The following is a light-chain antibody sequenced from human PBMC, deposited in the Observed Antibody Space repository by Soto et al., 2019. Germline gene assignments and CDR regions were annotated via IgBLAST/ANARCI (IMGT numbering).Light chain of an antibody. CDR1: HSISSR. Sequence: EIVMTQSPATLSVSLGERATLSCRASHSISSRLAWYQQKPGQAPRLLIYGASTRATGLPARFSGSGSGTEFTLTISSLQSEDFAVYYCQHYTNWPLTFGGGTKVEIK. CDR2: GAS. CDR3: QHYTNWPLT. J-gene: IGKJ4*01. V-gene: IGKV3-15*01.